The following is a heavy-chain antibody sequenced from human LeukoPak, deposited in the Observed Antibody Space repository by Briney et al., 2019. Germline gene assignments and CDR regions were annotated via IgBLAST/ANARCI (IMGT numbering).Heavy chain of an antibody. V-gene: IGHV1-18*01. CDR3: ARLLGSAANPIDY. Sequence: ASVQVSCKASGYTFTSYGISWVGQAPGQGLEWMGWISANNGNTNYAQKLQGRVTMTTDTSTSTDYMELRSLRSDDTAVYYCARLLGSAANPIDYWGQGTLVTVSS. D-gene: IGHD6-13*01. J-gene: IGHJ4*02. CDR2: ISANNGNT. CDR1: GYTFTSYG.